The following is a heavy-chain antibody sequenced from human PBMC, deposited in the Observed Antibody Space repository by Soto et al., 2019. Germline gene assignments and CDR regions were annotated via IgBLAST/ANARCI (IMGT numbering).Heavy chain of an antibody. CDR2: IYSGGKT. D-gene: IGHD2-2*02. Sequence: GSLRLSCAASGFTVSSNYMSWVRQAPGKGLVWVSVIYSGGKTYYADSVKGRFTISRDNSKNTLYLQMNSLRADDTAVYYCARAPLISTSGYNYYYYGMDVWGQGTTVTVSS. CDR3: ARAPLISTSGYNYYYYGMDV. CDR1: GFTVSSNY. V-gene: IGHV3-53*01. J-gene: IGHJ6*02.